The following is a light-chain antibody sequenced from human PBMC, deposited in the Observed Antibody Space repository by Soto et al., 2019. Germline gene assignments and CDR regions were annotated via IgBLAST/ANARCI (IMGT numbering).Light chain of an antibody. J-gene: IGKJ1*01. Sequence: DIQMHQSPSTLSASVGDSVTITGRASQSISIYLAWYQQKPGKAPKLLIYEASSLESGVPSRFSGSGSGTEFTLTISSLQPDEFATYYCKQYNSYPWTVGQGTKVDIK. CDR3: KQYNSYPWT. CDR2: EAS. CDR1: QSISIY. V-gene: IGKV1-5*03.